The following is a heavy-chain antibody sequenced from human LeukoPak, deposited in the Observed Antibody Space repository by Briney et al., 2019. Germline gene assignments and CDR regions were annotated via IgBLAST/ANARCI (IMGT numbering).Heavy chain of an antibody. CDR2: IYYSGST. V-gene: IGHV4-59*01. CDR3: ARGLLGYSSSWLGVAFDI. J-gene: IGHJ3*02. Sequence: SETLSLTCTVSGRSISDYYWTWIRQPPGKGLEWVGYIYYSGSTNYNPSLKSRLTISVDTSKSQFSLKLSSVTAADTAVYYCARGLLGYSSSWLGVAFDIWGQGTMVSVPS. CDR1: GRSISDYY. D-gene: IGHD6-13*01.